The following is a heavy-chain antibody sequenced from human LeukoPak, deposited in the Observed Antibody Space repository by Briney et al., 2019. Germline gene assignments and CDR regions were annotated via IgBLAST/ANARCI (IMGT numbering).Heavy chain of an antibody. J-gene: IGHJ4*02. Sequence: SETLSLTCTVSGGSISSYYWSWIRQPPGKGLEGIGYIYYSGSTNYNPSLKSRVTISVDTSKNQFSLKLSSVTAADTAVYYCAGIHYDSSGYSDYWGQGTLVTVSS. CDR1: GGSISSYY. V-gene: IGHV4-59*08. CDR3: AGIHYDSSGYSDY. D-gene: IGHD3-22*01. CDR2: IYYSGST.